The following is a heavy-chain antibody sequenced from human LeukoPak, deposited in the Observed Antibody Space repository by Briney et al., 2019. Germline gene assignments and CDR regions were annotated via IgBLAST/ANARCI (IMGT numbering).Heavy chain of an antibody. CDR1: GYTFTGYY. Sequence: GASVKVSCKASGYTFTGYYMHWVRQAPGQGLEWMGWINPNSGGTNYAQKFQGWVTMTRDTSISTAYMELSRLRSYDTAVYYCARLRYYGMDVWGQGTTVTVSS. J-gene: IGHJ6*02. CDR2: INPNSGGT. CDR3: ARLRYYGMDV. V-gene: IGHV1-2*04.